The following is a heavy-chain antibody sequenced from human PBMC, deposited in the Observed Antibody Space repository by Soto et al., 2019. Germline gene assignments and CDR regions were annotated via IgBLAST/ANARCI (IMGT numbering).Heavy chain of an antibody. D-gene: IGHD1-26*01. CDR2: INSDGSRP. V-gene: IGHV3-74*02. Sequence: EVQLAESGGGLVQPGGSLRLSCAASGFTFSSYWMHWVRQAPGKGLVWVSRINSDGSRPDYADSVKGRFTISRDNGKNTLDMQMNSLRAEDTAVYYCARGGSGSYGDYYGMDVWGQGTTVTVSS. CDR3: ARGGSGSYGDYYGMDV. CDR1: GFTFSSYW. J-gene: IGHJ6*02.